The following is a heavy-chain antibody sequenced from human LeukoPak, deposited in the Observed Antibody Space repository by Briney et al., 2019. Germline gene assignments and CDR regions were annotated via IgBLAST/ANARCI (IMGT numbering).Heavy chain of an antibody. D-gene: IGHD1-26*01. CDR3: AKDGASASGSYLAFDY. J-gene: IGHJ4*02. Sequence: GGSLRLSCAASGFTFSSYGMHWVRQAPGKGLEWVAVISYDGSNKYYADSVKGRFTISRDNSKNTLYLQMNSLRAEDTAVYHCAKDGASASGSYLAFDYWGQGTLVTVSS. CDR2: ISYDGSNK. V-gene: IGHV3-30*18. CDR1: GFTFSSYG.